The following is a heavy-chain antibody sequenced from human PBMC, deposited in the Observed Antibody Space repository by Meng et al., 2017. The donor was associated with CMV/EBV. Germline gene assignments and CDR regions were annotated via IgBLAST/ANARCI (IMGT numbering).Heavy chain of an antibody. J-gene: IGHJ4*02. V-gene: IGHV3-48*03. CDR1: GFTFSSYE. Sequence: GESLKISCAASGFTFSSYEMSWVRQAPGKGLEWVSYISSSGSTIYYADSVKGRFTISRDNAKNSLYLQMNSLGAEDTAVYYCARLQDSGGYDRVVVTIDYWGQGTMVTVSS. CDR3: ARLQDSGGYDRVVVTIDY. D-gene: IGHD3-22*01. CDR2: ISSSGSTI.